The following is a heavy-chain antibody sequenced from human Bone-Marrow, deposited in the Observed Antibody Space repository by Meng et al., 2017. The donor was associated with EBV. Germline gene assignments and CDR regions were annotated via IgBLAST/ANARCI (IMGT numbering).Heavy chain of an antibody. CDR1: GYTFTXXX. D-gene: IGHD3-3*01. V-gene: IGHV1-18*01. CDR3: ARDDYDFWSGYLFDY. J-gene: IGHJ4*02. Sequence: VKLLPAGSEVKXPGASVKFAXXSYGYTFTXXXISWVRQAPVQGLELMGWISAYNGNTNYAQKLQGRVTMTTDTSTSTAYMELRSLRSDDTAVYYCARDDYDFWSGYLFDYWGQGTLVTVSS. CDR2: ISAYNGNT.